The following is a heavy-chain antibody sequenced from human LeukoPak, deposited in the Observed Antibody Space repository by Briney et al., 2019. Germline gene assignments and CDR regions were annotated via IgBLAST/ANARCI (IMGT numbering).Heavy chain of an antibody. D-gene: IGHD3-9*01. CDR1: EFTFSNFW. V-gene: IGHV3-7*01. Sequence: GGSLRLSCVASEFTFSNFWMSWVRQAPGKGLEWVANIKQDGTEKYYVDSVKGRFTVSRDNAKNSLYLQMNSLRAEDTAVYYCARDQRYFDWLLSTPRYYYYGMDVWGQGTTVTVSS. CDR3: ARDQRYFDWLLSTPRYYYYGMDV. J-gene: IGHJ6*02. CDR2: IKQDGTEK.